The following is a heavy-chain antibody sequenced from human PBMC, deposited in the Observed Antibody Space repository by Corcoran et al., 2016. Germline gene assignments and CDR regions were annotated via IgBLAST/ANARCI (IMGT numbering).Heavy chain of an antibody. CDR1: GYTFTSYG. J-gene: IGHJ6*02. CDR3: ARFGAFDSRGWLNYYCGMDV. V-gene: IGHV1-18*01. D-gene: IGHD6-19*01. Sequence: QVQLVQSGAEVKKPGASVKVSCKASGYTFTSYGISWVRQAPGQGLEWMGWISAYNGNTNDAQKLQGRVTRTTDTSTSTAYMELRSLRSDDTAVYYCARFGAFDSRGWLNYYCGMDVGGQGTTVTVAS. CDR2: ISAYNGNT.